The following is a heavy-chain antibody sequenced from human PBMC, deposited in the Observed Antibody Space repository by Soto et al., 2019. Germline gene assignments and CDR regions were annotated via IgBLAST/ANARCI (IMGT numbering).Heavy chain of an antibody. CDR1: GGSISSSNW. Sequence: QVQLQESGPGLVKPSGTLSLTCAVSGGSISSSNWWSWVRQPPGKGLEWIGDIFHSGSTNYNPSLKSRVTISLDQSQNPFTLKLTSGTAADTAVYYCARDSPGYGGDPPPFDVFHIWGQGTMVTVSS. D-gene: IGHD2-21*02. CDR3: ARDSPGYGGDPPPFDVFHI. CDR2: IFHSGST. V-gene: IGHV4-4*02. J-gene: IGHJ3*02.